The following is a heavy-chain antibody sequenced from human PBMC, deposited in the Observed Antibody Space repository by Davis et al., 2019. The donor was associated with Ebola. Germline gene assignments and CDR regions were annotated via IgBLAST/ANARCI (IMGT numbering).Heavy chain of an antibody. V-gene: IGHV3-73*01. Sequence: GESLKISCAASGFTFSGSAMHWVRQAPGKGLEWVGSIRSKANSYATAYAAPVKGRFTISSDDSKNTAYLQMNSLKTEDTAVYYCTVGTVTTEDYWGQGTLVTVSS. J-gene: IGHJ4*02. CDR3: TVGTVTTEDY. CDR2: IRSKANSYAT. CDR1: GFTFSGSA. D-gene: IGHD4-17*01.